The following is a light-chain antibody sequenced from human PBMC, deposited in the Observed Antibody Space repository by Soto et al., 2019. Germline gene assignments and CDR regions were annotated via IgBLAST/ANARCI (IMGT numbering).Light chain of an antibody. CDR2: DAS. CDR3: SSYTSSSTLV. V-gene: IGLV2-14*01. Sequence: QSALTQPASVSGSPGQSITISCTGTSSDVGAYNSVAWYQHNPGKAPKLMIYDASNRPSGVSRRFSGSKSGNTASLSISGLQSEDEADYYCSSYTSSSTLVFGTGTKLTVL. J-gene: IGLJ1*01. CDR1: SSDVGAYNS.